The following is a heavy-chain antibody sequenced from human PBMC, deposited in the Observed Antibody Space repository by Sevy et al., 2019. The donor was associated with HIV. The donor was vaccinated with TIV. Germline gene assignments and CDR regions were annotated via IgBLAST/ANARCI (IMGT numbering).Heavy chain of an antibody. D-gene: IGHD6-6*01. V-gene: IGHV3-11*01. CDR2: ISSSGSTI. CDR3: ARDPPIATRYFDL. CDR1: GFTFSDYY. J-gene: IGHJ2*01. Sequence: GGSLRLSCAASGFTFSDYYMSWIRQAPGKGLEWVSYISSSGSTIYYADSVKGRFTISRDNAKNSLYLQMNSLRAEDTAVYYCARDPPIATRYFDLWGRRTLVTVSS.